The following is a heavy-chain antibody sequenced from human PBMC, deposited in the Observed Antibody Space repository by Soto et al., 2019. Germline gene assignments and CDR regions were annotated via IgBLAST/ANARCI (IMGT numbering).Heavy chain of an antibody. CDR3: ARTRSYGYLDY. J-gene: IGHJ4*02. D-gene: IGHD5-18*01. Sequence: GGSLRLSCAASGFTFSSYAMHWVRQAPGKGLEWVAVISYDGSNKYYADSVKGRFTISRDNSKNTLYLQMNSLRAEDTAVYYCARTRSYGYLDYWGQGTLVTVAS. CDR2: ISYDGSNK. V-gene: IGHV3-30-3*01. CDR1: GFTFSSYA.